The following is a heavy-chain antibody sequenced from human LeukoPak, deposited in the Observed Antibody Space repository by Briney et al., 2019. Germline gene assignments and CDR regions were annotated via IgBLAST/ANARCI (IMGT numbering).Heavy chain of an antibody. Sequence: GGSLRLSCAASGFTFSSYSMNWVRQAPGKGLEWVSSISSSSLYIYYADSVKGRFTISRDNAKNSLFLQMNSLRAEDTAAYYCARRAGAYSHPYDYWGQGTLVTVSS. D-gene: IGHD4/OR15-4a*01. CDR1: GFTFSSYS. J-gene: IGHJ4*02. V-gene: IGHV3-21*01. CDR3: ARRAGAYSHPYDY. CDR2: ISSSSLYI.